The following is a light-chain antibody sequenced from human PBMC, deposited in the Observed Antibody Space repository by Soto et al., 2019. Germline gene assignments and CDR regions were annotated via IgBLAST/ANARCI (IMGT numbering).Light chain of an antibody. J-gene: IGKJ1*01. CDR2: GTS. V-gene: IGKV3-15*01. CDR3: HQYNFWPT. Sequence: PGGRAHPSCRASQSVSTYLAWYQQKPGQSPRLLIYGTSTRATGVPARFSGGGSGTEFTLTINSLQSEDFAVYFCHQYNFWPTFGQGTKVDIK. CDR1: QSVSTY.